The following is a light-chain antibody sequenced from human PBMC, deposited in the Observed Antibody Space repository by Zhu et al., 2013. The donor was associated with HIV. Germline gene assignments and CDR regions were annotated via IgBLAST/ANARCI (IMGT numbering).Light chain of an antibody. CDR3: QHVNNNAA. Sequence: DIQLTQSPSLLSASVGDRVTITCRASQEIGRYLAWYQQRPGKAPTLLVYAASTTQDGSPIEVSAAEVLGTEFTLTIDSLQPEDFATYYCQHVNNNAAFGPGTKVDV. V-gene: IGKV1-9*01. CDR1: QEIGRY. CDR2: AAS. J-gene: IGKJ3*01.